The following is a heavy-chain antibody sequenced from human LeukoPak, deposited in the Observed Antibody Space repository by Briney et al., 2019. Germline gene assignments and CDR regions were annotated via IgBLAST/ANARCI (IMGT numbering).Heavy chain of an antibody. CDR2: IYWNDDK. J-gene: IGHJ3*02. CDR3: AHRGGGKSAFDI. V-gene: IGHV2-5*01. D-gene: IGHD4-23*01. Sequence: SGPTLVNPTQTLTLTCTFSEFSLSTSGVAVGWIRQPPGKALEWLALIYWNDDKRYSPILKSRLTITKDSSKNQAVLTMTNMDPGDTATYYCAHRGGGKSAFDIWGQGTMVTVSS. CDR1: EFSLSTSGVA.